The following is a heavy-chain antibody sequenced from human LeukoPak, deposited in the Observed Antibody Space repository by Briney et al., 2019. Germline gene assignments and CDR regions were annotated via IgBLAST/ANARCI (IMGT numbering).Heavy chain of an antibody. D-gene: IGHD1-1*01. CDR1: GYSFTSYW. J-gene: IGHJ4*02. CDR3: ARPRTGTTSYFDY. V-gene: IGHV5-51*01. Sequence: GESLKISCKGSGYSFTSYWIGWVRQMPGKGLEWMGGIYPGDSDTRYSRSFQVQVTISPDKYISTAYLQWSSLKASDTAMYYCARPRTGTTSYFDYWGQGTLVTVSS. CDR2: IYPGDSDT.